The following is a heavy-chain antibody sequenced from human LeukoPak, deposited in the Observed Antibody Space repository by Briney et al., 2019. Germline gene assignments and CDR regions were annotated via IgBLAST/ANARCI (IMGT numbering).Heavy chain of an antibody. V-gene: IGHV3-7*01. D-gene: IGHD6-25*01. Sequence: GGSLRLSCAASGFTFSSYWMSWVRQAPGKGLEWVANIKQDGSEKYYVDSVKGRFTISRDNAKNSLYLQMNSLRAEDTAVYYCARVVSGWRLYYYYGMDVWGQGTTVTVSS. J-gene: IGHJ6*02. CDR2: IKQDGSEK. CDR1: GFTFSSYW. CDR3: ARVVSGWRLYYYYGMDV.